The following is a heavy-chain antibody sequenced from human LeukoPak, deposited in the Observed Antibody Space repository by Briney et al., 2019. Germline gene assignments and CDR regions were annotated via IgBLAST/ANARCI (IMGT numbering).Heavy chain of an antibody. CDR2: IYHSGST. Sequence: SETLSLTCAVSGGSISSSNWWSWVRQPPGKGLEWIGEIYHSGSTNYNPSLKSRVTISVDKSKNQFSLKLSSVTAADTAVYYCARMSPRYYYGSGGLPGSDYWGQGIRVTVSS. D-gene: IGHD3-10*01. CDR3: ARMSPRYYYGSGGLPGSDY. CDR1: GGSISSSNW. V-gene: IGHV4-4*02. J-gene: IGHJ4*02.